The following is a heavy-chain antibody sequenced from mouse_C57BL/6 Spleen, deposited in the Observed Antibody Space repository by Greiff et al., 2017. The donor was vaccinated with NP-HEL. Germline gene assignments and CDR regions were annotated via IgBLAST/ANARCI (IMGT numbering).Heavy chain of an antibody. D-gene: IGHD2-5*01. CDR2: INPNNGGT. Sequence: EVQLQQSGPELVKPGASVKISCKASGYTFTDYYMNWVKQSHGKSLEWIGDINPNNGGTSYNQKFKGKATLTVDKSSSTAYMELRSLTSEDSAVYYCARRRDYSNYSWFAYWGQGTLVTVSA. J-gene: IGHJ3*01. CDR1: GYTFTDYY. V-gene: IGHV1-26*01. CDR3: ARRRDYSNYSWFAY.